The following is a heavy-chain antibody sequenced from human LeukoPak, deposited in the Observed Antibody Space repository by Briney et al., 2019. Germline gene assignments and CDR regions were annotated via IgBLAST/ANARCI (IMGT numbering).Heavy chain of an antibody. D-gene: IGHD6-13*01. CDR1: GCTFTSYG. V-gene: IGHV1-18*04. Sequence: ASVNVSCKASGCTFTSYGITWVRQAPGQGLECVGWISAYNGNTNYARNLQGRVTMTTDTSTTTAYMELRSLRSDDTAVYYCALYSSSPYYYAMDVWGKGTTVIVSS. J-gene: IGHJ6*04. CDR3: ALYSSSPYYYAMDV. CDR2: ISAYNGNT.